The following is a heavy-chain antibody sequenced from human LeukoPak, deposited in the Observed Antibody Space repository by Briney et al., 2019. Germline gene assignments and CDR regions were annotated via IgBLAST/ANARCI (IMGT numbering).Heavy chain of an antibody. V-gene: IGHV3-53*01. D-gene: IGHD6-19*01. CDR2: IYGDGRT. J-gene: IGHJ4*02. CDR1: GFSFSTQR. CDR3: ASKSSRAVTGTLNY. Sequence: GGPLRLSCAASGFSFSTQRMHWVRQAPGKGLEWVSLIYGDGRTYYADSVKGRFIISRDNSKNTLYLQMNSLRAEDTAVYYCASKSSRAVTGTLNYWGQGTLVTVSS.